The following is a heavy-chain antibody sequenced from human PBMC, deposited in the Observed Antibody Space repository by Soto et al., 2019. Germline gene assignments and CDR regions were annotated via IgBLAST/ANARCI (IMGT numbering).Heavy chain of an antibody. Sequence: QVQLVESGGGVVQPGRSLRLSCAASGFTFSSYGMHWVRQAPGKGLEWVAVIWYDGSNKYYADSVKGRFTISRDNSKNTLYLQMNSLRAEDTAVYYCARDSGSYYRAFDIWGQGTMVTVSS. CDR3: ARDSGSYYRAFDI. J-gene: IGHJ3*02. V-gene: IGHV3-33*01. D-gene: IGHD1-26*01. CDR1: GFTFSSYG. CDR2: IWYDGSNK.